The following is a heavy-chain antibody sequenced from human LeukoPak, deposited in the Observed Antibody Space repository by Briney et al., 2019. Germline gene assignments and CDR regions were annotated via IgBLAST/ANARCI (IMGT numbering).Heavy chain of an antibody. D-gene: IGHD5-18*01. CDR1: GFTFSSYG. J-gene: IGHJ6*04. CDR3: ARNTAMVDYYYYGMDV. Sequence: GGSLRLSCSASGFTFSSYGMHWVRQAPGKGLEWVAVISYDGSNKYYADSVKGRFTISRDNSKNTLYLQMNSLRAEDTAVYYCARNTAMVDYYYYGMDVWGKGTTVTVSS. V-gene: IGHV3-30*03. CDR2: ISYDGSNK.